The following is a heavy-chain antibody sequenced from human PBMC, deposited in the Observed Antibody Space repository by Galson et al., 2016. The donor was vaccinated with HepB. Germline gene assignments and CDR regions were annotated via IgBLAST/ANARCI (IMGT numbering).Heavy chain of an antibody. V-gene: IGHV4-39*01. CDR2: SYYSGST. J-gene: IGHJ4*02. CDR1: GGSISSGGYY. D-gene: IGHD6-19*01. CDR3: ARLSAPAGNY. Sequence: LSLTCTVSGGSISSGGYYWGWIRQPPGKGLEWIGSSYYSGSTYYNPSLKSRVTISVDMSKNQFYLKVSSVTAADTAVYYCARLSAPAGNYWGQGTLVTVSS.